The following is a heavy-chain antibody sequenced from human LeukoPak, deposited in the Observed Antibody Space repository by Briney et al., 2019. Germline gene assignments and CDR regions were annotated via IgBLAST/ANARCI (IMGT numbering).Heavy chain of an antibody. CDR1: GGTFSSYA. J-gene: IGHJ4*02. CDR3: ARDLGGTTGPEL. D-gene: IGHD4-11*01. CDR2: IIPILGTA. Sequence: GSSVKVSCKASGGTFSSYAISWVRQAPGQGLEWMGGIIPILGTANYAQKFQGRVTITADESTSTAYMELSSLRSEDTAVYYCARDLGGTTGPELWGQGTLVTVSS. V-gene: IGHV1-69*01.